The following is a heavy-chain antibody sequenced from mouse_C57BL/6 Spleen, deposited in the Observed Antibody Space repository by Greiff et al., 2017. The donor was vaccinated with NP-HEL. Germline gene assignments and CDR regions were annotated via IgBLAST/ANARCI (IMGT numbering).Heavy chain of an antibody. D-gene: IGHD1-1*01. CDR2: IYPGSGST. CDR3: ARWGPDYYGSSYWCAY. V-gene: IGHV1-55*01. J-gene: IGHJ3*01. Sequence: VQLQQPGAELVKPGASVKMSCKASGYTFTSYWITWVKQRPGQGLAWIGDIYPGSGSTNYNEKFKSKATLTVDTSSSTAYMQLSSLTSEDSAVYYCARWGPDYYGSSYWCAYWGQGTLGTVSA. CDR1: GYTFTSYW.